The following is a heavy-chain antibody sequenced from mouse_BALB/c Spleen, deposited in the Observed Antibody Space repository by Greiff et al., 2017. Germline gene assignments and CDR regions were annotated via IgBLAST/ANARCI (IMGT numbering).Heavy chain of an antibody. D-gene: IGHD1-2*01. CDR1: GYTFTSYT. CDR3: ARPFITRPVWYFDV. Sequence: QVQLQQSAAELARPGASVKMSCKASGYTFTSYTMHWVKQRPGQGLEWIGYINPSSGYTEYNQKFKDKTTLTADKSSSTAYMQLSSLTSEDSAVYYCARPFITRPVWYFDVWGAGTTVTVSS. J-gene: IGHJ1*01. V-gene: IGHV1-4*02. CDR2: INPSSGYT.